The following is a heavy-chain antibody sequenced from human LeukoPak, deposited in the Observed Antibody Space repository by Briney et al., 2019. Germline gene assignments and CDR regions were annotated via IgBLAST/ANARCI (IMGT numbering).Heavy chain of an antibody. D-gene: IGHD3-10*01. CDR1: GGSINSTNYY. V-gene: IGHV4-39*01. CDR3: ARICGSGTNWFDP. J-gene: IGHJ5*02. Sequence: SETLSLTCTVSGGSINSTNYYWGWIRQPPGKGLEWIGNIYYSGRTYYNPSLKNRVTISVDTSKNQFSLMLSSVTAADAAVYYCARICGSGTNWFDPWGQGTLVTVSS. CDR2: IYYSGRT.